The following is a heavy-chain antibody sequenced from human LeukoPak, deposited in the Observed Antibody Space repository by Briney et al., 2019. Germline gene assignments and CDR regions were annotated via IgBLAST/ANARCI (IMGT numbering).Heavy chain of an antibody. CDR1: GFTFSSYA. J-gene: IGHJ4*02. CDR3: ARGGAGVYCSSSSCLNYFDY. CDR2: ISYDGSNK. D-gene: IGHD2-2*01. V-gene: IGHV3-30*04. Sequence: PGGSLRLSCAASGFTFSSYAMHWVRQAPGKGLEWVAVISYDGSNKYYADSVKGRLTISRDNSKNTLYLQMNSLRAEDTAVYYCARGGAGVYCSSSSCLNYFDYWGQGTLVTVSS.